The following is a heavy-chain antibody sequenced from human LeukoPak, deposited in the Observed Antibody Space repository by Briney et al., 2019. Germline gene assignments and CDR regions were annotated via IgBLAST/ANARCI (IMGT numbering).Heavy chain of an antibody. D-gene: IGHD3-16*01. CDR1: GLPFISYT. CDR3: ARGEGPFGS. CDR2: ISSSSSYI. Sequence: GGPLKLSCEASGLPFISYTLNWVRQAPGKGLEWVSSISSSSSYIYYADSVKGRFTISRDNAKNSLYLQMNSLRAEDTVVYYCARGEGPFGSWGQGTLVTVSS. V-gene: IGHV3-21*01. J-gene: IGHJ5*02.